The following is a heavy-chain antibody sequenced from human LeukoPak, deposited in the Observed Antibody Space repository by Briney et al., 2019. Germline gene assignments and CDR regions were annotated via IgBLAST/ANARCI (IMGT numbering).Heavy chain of an antibody. D-gene: IGHD2-15*01. CDR2: IIPIFGTA. CDR3: ARGRYCSGGSRYLPSGPFDY. V-gene: IGHV1-69*06. CDR1: GGTFSSYA. Sequence: HEASVKVSCKASGGTFSSYAISWVRQAPGQGLEWMGGIIPIFGTANYAQKFQGRVTITADKSTSTAYMELSSLRSEDTAVYYCARGRYCSGGSRYLPSGPFDYWGQGTLVTVSS. J-gene: IGHJ4*02.